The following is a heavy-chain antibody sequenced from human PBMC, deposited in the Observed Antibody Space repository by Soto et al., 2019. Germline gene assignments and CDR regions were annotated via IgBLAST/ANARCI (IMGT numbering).Heavy chain of an antibody. J-gene: IGHJ1*01. CDR1: GGSFRSNA. Sequence: QVQLVQSGAEVKKPGSSVKVSCKASGGSFRSNALSWVRQAPGQGLEWMGGIIPIFAIANYAQRFQGRVTITADESTGTAYVELSSLRSEDTAVYYCARVGEYCGGAWPQYFEHWGQGTLVTVSS. CDR3: ARVGEYCGGAWPQYFEH. V-gene: IGHV1-69*12. CDR2: IIPIFAIA. D-gene: IGHD2-21*02.